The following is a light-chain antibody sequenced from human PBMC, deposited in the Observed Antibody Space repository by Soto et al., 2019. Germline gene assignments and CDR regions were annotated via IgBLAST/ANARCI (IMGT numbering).Light chain of an antibody. Sequence: EIVMTQSPATLSVSPGERATLSCRASQSISSNLAWYQQKPGQAPRLLIYGASTRATGIPARFSGSGSWTEFTLTISSLQSEDSAVYNCQQYYDWAWTFGQGTKVEIK. J-gene: IGKJ1*01. V-gene: IGKV3-15*01. CDR3: QQYYDWAWT. CDR1: QSISSN. CDR2: GAS.